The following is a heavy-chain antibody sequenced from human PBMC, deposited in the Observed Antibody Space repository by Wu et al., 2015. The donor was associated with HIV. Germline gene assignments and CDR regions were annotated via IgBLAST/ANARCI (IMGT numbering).Heavy chain of an antibody. Sequence: QVQLVQSGAEVKKPGSSVKVSCKASGGTFSSYAISWVRQAPGQGLEWMGGIIPIFGTANYAQKFQGRVTITTDESTSTAYMELSSLRSEDTAVYYCARDGGDYYGSGSKRGERGSDPWGQGNPGSPSSS. CDR1: GGTFSSYA. V-gene: IGHV1-69*05. CDR3: ARDGGDYYGSGSKRGERGSDP. CDR2: IIPIFGTA. D-gene: IGHD3-10*01. J-gene: IGHJ5*02.